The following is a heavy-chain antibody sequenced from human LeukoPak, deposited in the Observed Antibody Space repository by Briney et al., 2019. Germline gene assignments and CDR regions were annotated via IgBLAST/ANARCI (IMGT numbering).Heavy chain of an antibody. J-gene: IGHJ4*02. Sequence: SETLSLTCTVAGGSISSYCWSWIRQPPGKGLEWIAYIYYSGSTNYNPSLKSRVTISVDTSKNQFSLKLSSVTAADTAVYYCASVNYDILTGYYFDYWGQGTLVTVSS. D-gene: IGHD3-9*01. CDR1: GGSISSYC. V-gene: IGHV4-59*01. CDR3: ASVNYDILTGYYFDY. CDR2: IYYSGST.